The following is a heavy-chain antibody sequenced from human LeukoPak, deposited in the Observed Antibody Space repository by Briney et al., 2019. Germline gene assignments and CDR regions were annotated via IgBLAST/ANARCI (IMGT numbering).Heavy chain of an antibody. D-gene: IGHD3-16*02. V-gene: IGHV3-23*01. CDR1: GFTFNNYA. CDR2: ISGSGLTT. CDR3: AKSVILPGRRFDY. Sequence: GGSLRLSCAASGFTFNNYAVSWIRQAPGKGLDWVSTISGSGLTTYYADSVKGRFTISRDNSRNTLYLQMNSLRGEDTAVYYCAKSVILPGRRFDYWGQGTLVTVSS. J-gene: IGHJ4*02.